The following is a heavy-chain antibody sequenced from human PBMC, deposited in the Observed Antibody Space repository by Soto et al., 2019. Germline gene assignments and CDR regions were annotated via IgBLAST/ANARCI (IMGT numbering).Heavy chain of an antibody. CDR3: ARGLRGVLDY. CDR1: GFNFGNFG. V-gene: IGHV3-33*01. CDR2: ISNDENIK. J-gene: IGHJ4*02. D-gene: IGHD5-12*01. Sequence: PGGSLRLSCLASGFNFGNFGMHWVRQAPGKGLEWLTVISNDENIKQDSVRGRFAIARDNSKNTLYLHLTSLRAEDTAIYYCARGLRGVLDYWGQGTLVTVSS.